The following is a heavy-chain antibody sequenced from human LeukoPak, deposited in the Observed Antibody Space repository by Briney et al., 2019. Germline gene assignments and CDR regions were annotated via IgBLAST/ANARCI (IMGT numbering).Heavy chain of an antibody. D-gene: IGHD6-6*01. CDR2: IYHSGST. V-gene: IGHV4-38-2*01. CDR3: ARPREWFSISSGSLAWFDP. J-gene: IGHJ5*02. Sequence: SETLSLTCAVSGYSISSGYYWGWIRQPPGKGLEWIGSIYHSGSTYYNPSLKSRVTISVDTSKNQFSLKLSSVTAADTAVYYCARPREWFSISSGSLAWFDPWGQGTLVTVSS. CDR1: GYSISSGYY.